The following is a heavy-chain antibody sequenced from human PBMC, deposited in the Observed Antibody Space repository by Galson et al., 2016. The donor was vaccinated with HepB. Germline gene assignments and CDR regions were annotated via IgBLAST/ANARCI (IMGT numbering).Heavy chain of an antibody. CDR1: GYTFNGYY. Sequence: SVKVSCKASGYTFNGYYIAWVRQAPGQGLAWVGWISAYSGKTNYAQNLQGRVTMTTDTSTSTAYMELRSRRSDDTAIYYCARDKHGSGWPPIFNYWGQGTLVTVSS. J-gene: IGHJ4*02. CDR2: ISAYSGKT. V-gene: IGHV1-18*04. D-gene: IGHD6-25*01. CDR3: ARDKHGSGWPPIFNY.